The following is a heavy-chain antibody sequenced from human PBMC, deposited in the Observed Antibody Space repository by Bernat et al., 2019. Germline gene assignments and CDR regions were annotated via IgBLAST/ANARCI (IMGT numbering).Heavy chain of an antibody. J-gene: IGHJ4*02. CDR3: ASLRLGELSLETFDY. CDR2: IIPILGIA. Sequence: QVQLVQSGAEVKKPGSSVKVSCKASGGTFSSYAISWVRQAPGQGLEWMGRIIPILGIANYAQKFQGRVRITADKSTSTAYMELSSLRSEDTAVYYCASLRLGELSLETFDYWGQGTLVTVSS. CDR1: GGTFSSYA. D-gene: IGHD3-16*02. V-gene: IGHV1-69*04.